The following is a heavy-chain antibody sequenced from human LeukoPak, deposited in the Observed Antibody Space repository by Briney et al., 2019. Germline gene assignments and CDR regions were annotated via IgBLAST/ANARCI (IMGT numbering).Heavy chain of an antibody. D-gene: IGHD3-22*01. J-gene: IGHJ4*02. CDR2: ISSSSSYI. CDR3: ARRGYYYDSSGYYSYEGRDY. V-gene: IGHV3-21*01. CDR1: GFTFSSYS. Sequence: SGGSLRLSCAASGFTFSSYSMNWVRQAPGKGLEWVSSISSSSSYIYYADSVKGRFTISRDNAKNSLYLQMNSLRAEDTAVYYCARRGYYYDSSGYYSYEGRDYWGQGTVVTVSS.